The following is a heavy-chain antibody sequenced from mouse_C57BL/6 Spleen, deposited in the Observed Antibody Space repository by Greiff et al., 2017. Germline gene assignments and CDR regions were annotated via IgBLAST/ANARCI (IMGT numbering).Heavy chain of an antibody. J-gene: IGHJ2*01. D-gene: IGHD1-1*01. V-gene: IGHV1-81*01. Sequence: QVQLQQSGAELARPGASVKLSCKASGYTFTSYGISWVKQRTGQGLEWIGEIYPRSGNTYYNEKFKGKATLTADKSSSTAYMELRSLTSADSAVYFCASKGDYYDCRGYVDYWGQGTTLTVSS. CDR1: GYTFTSYG. CDR2: IYPRSGNT. CDR3: ASKGDYYDCRGYVDY.